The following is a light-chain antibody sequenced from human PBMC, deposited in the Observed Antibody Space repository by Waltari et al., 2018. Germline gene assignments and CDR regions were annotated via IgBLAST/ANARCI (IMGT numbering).Light chain of an antibody. CDR2: WAS. Sequence: DIVMTQSPDSLPVSLGARATIHCKSSQSVLYSSNNMDYLAWYQQKPGQPPKLLIYWASTRESGVPDRFSGSGSGTDFTLTISSLQAEDVAVYFCQQYYSIPHTFGQGTKLEIK. CDR1: QSVLYSSNNMDY. J-gene: IGKJ2*01. V-gene: IGKV4-1*01. CDR3: QQYYSIPHT.